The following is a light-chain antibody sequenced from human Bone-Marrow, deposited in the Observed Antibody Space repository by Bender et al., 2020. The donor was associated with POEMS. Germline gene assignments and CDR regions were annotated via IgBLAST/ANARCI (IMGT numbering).Light chain of an antibody. V-gene: IGLV2-14*03. CDR2: DVS. CDR1: SSDVAGYDF. J-gene: IGLJ3*02. CDR3: SSYRGSSSTLL. Sequence: QSALTQPASMSGSPGQSITISCTEASSDVAGYDFISWYQQHSGKAPKLLMYDVSSRPTGVSNRFSGSKSGNTASLTISRLLAEDEAEYFCSSYRGSSSTLLFGGGTRLTVL.